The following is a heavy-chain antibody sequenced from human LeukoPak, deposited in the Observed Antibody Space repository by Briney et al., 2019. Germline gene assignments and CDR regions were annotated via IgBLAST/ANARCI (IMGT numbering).Heavy chain of an antibody. Sequence: PGGSLRLSCAASGFTFSSYWMHWVRHAPGKGLVWVSRINSDGITTRCADSVKGRFTISRDNAKSTLYLQMNSLRAEDTAVYYCARGVNGDSRFDSWGQGTLVTVS. CDR3: ARGVNGDSRFDS. CDR1: GFTFSSYW. D-gene: IGHD4-17*01. CDR2: INSDGITT. V-gene: IGHV3-74*01. J-gene: IGHJ5*01.